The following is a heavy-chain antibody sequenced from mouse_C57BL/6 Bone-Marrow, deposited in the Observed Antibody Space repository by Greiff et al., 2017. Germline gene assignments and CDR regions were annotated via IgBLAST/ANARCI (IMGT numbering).Heavy chain of an antibody. Sequence: VKLMESGPGLVQPSQSLSITCTVSGFSLTSYGVHWVRQSPGKGLEWLGVIGSGGSTDYNAAFISRLSISKDNSKSQVFFKMNSLQADDTAIYYCARKGYGSSCWYFDVWGTGTTVTVSS. CDR3: ARKGYGSSCWYFDV. V-gene: IGHV2-2*01. J-gene: IGHJ1*03. CDR1: GFSLTSYG. D-gene: IGHD1-1*01. CDR2: IGSGGST.